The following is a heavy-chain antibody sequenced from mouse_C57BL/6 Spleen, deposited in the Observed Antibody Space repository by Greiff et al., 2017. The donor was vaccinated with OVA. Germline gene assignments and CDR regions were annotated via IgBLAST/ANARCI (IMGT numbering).Heavy chain of an antibody. D-gene: IGHD2-4*01. CDR3: AEGLYDYDNAMDY. J-gene: IGHJ4*01. CDR1: GYTFTSYG. Sequence: QVQLKQSGAELARPGASVKLSCKASGYTFTSYGISWVKQRTGQGLEWIGEIYPRSGNTYYNEKFKGKATLTADKSSSTAYMELRSLTSEDSAVYFCAEGLYDYDNAMDYWGQGTSVTVSS. V-gene: IGHV1-81*01. CDR2: IYPRSGNT.